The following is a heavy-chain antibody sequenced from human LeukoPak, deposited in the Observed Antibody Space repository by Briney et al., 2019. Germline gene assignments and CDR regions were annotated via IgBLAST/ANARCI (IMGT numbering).Heavy chain of an antibody. CDR2: ISGAGDVT. Sequence: PGGSLRLSCAASGFTFSSFDINWVRQAPGKGLEWVSVISGAGDVTLYADSVKGRFTISRDNAKNSLYLQMNSLRAEDTAVYYCARDLGFSWGTYFDYWGQGTLVTVSS. D-gene: IGHD2-15*01. J-gene: IGHJ4*02. V-gene: IGHV3-21*06. CDR1: GFTFSSFD. CDR3: ARDLGFSWGTYFDY.